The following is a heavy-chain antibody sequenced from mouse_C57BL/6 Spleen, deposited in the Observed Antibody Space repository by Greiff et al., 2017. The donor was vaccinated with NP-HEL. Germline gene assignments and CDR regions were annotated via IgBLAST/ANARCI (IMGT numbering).Heavy chain of an antibody. D-gene: IGHD2-1*01. J-gene: IGHJ3*01. CDR3: ARRGNSWFAY. CDR2: ISDGGSYT. CDR1: GFTFSSYA. V-gene: IGHV5-4*01. Sequence: EVQLVESGGGLVKPGGSLKLSCAASGFTFSSYAMSWVRQTPEKRLEWVATISDGGSYTYYPDNVKGRFTISRDNAKNNLYLQMSHLKSEDTAMYYCARRGNSWFAYWGQGTLVTVSA.